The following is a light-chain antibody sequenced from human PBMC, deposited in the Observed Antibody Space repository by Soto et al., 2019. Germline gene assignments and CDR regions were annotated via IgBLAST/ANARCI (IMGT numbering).Light chain of an antibody. Sequence: EIVLTQSPATLSLAPGERATLSCMASQSVSSYLAWYQQKPGQAPSLLIYDASNRATGIQARFSGSGAGTDFTRTSSSLEPEDFAVYYCEQRRNWHPSTFGKGTRLDIK. V-gene: IGKV3D-11*02. CDR3: EQRRNWHPST. CDR2: DAS. CDR1: QSVSSY. J-gene: IGKJ5*01.